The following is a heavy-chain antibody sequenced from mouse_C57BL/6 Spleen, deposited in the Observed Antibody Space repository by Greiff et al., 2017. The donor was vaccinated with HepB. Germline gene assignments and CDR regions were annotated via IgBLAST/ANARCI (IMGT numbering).Heavy chain of an antibody. CDR1: GYTFTDYE. V-gene: IGHV1-15*01. CDR2: IDPETGGT. CDR3: TRNPSPTAHYFDY. Sequence: VKLQESGAELVRPGASVTLSCKASGYTFTDYEMHWVKQTPVHGLEWIGAIDPETGGTAYNQKFKGKAILTADKSSSTAYMELRSLTSEDSAVYYCTRNPSPTAHYFDYWGQGTTLTVSS. J-gene: IGHJ2*01. D-gene: IGHD1-2*01.